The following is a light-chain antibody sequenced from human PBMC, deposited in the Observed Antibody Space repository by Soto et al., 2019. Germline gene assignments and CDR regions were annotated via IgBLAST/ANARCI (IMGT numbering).Light chain of an antibody. Sequence: EIVLTQSPATLSLSPGERATLSCRASQSVSSYLAWYQQKPGQAPRLLIYDASNSATGIPARFSGSGSGPDFTLTISSLEPEDFAVYYCQQRSTWPPTFGQGTRLEI. CDR1: QSVSSY. V-gene: IGKV3-11*01. J-gene: IGKJ5*01. CDR3: QQRSTWPPT. CDR2: DAS.